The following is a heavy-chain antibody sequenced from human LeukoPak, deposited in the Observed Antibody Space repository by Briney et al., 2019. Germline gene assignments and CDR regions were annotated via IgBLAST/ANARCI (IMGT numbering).Heavy chain of an antibody. V-gene: IGHV3-7*01. CDR3: ARDPVPYYDGSGYYDY. D-gene: IGHD3-22*01. CDR1: GFTFSSYW. Sequence: SGGSLRLSCAASGFTFSSYWMSWVRQAPGKGLEWVANIKQDGSEKYYVDSVKGRFTISRDNAKNSLYLQMNSLRAEDTAVYYCARDPVPYYDGSGYYDYWGQGTLVTVSS. CDR2: IKQDGSEK. J-gene: IGHJ4*02.